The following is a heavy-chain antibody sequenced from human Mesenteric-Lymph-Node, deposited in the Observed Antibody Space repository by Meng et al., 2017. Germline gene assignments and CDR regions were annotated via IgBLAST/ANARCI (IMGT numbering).Heavy chain of an antibody. J-gene: IGHJ3*02. CDR2: IWSDGSNK. CDR1: GFTFSTYG. Sequence: GGSLRLSCAASGFTFSTYGIHWVRQAPGKGLEWVAIIWSDGSNKYYGDSVKGRFTVSRDNSENTFYLQMNSLRAEDTAVYYCASEKLGGFGGFDIWGQGTMVTVSS. D-gene: IGHD2-15*01. V-gene: IGHV3-33*01. CDR3: ASEKLGGFGGFDI.